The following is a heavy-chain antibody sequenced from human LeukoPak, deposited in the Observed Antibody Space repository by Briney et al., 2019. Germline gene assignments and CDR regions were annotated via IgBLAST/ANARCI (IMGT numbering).Heavy chain of an antibody. J-gene: IGHJ2*01. V-gene: IGHV3-11*01. Sequence: GGSLRLSCVASGFTFSDYYMNRLRQAPGKGLEWVSFIRSSGTITYYADSVKGRFTISRDNAKNSLYLQMNSLRAEDTAVYYCARAERAAAGTFGANWYFDLWGRGTLVTVSS. D-gene: IGHD6-13*01. CDR3: ARAERAAAGTFGANWYFDL. CDR2: IRSSGTIT. CDR1: GFTFSDYY.